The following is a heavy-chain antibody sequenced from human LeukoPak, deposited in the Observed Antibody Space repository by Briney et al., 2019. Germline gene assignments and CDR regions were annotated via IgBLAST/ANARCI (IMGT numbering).Heavy chain of an antibody. V-gene: IGHV1-18*01. Sequence: ASVKVSCKASAYTFTSYGISWVRQAPGQGLEWMGWISAYNGNTNYAQKLQGRVTMTTDTSTSTAYMELRSLRSDDTAVYYCARDRYCSTSSCYDYYGMDVWGQGTTVTVSS. CDR2: ISAYNGNT. D-gene: IGHD2-2*01. CDR1: AYTFTSYG. J-gene: IGHJ6*02. CDR3: ARDRYCSTSSCYDYYGMDV.